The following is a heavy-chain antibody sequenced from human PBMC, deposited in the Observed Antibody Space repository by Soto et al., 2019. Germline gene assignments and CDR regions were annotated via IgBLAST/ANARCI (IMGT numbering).Heavy chain of an antibody. CDR3: ARNMDYYYGRGSGNGHGV. CDR2: INPKFGDT. Sequence: QVRLVQSGAEVKEPGDSVRVSCEASGYTFTAYHIHWVRQAPGQGLEWMGWINPKFGDTGYAQDFQGRVSITSDMTISTVYMELSRLTSDDTAIYYCARNMDYYYGRGSGNGHGVWGQGTTVTV. V-gene: IGHV1-2*02. J-gene: IGHJ6*02. D-gene: IGHD3-10*02. CDR1: GYTFTAYH.